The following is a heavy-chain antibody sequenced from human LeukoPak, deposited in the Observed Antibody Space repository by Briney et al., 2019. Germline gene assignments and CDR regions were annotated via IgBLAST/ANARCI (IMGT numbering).Heavy chain of an antibody. Sequence: SETLSLTCTVSSGSISDYDWSWIRQFPGKGLEWIGYIYYGGSTTYNPSLKSRITMSLDTSKNQFSLKLRSVTAADTAVYYCARNLLPAAKGAFDIWGQGTLVTVSS. CDR2: IYYGGST. D-gene: IGHD2-2*01. J-gene: IGHJ3*02. V-gene: IGHV4-59*12. CDR1: SGSISDYD. CDR3: ARNLLPAAKGAFDI.